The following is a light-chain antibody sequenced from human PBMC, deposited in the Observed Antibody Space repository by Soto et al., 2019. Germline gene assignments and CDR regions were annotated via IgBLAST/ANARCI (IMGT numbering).Light chain of an antibody. Sequence: QSVLTQPPSASGAPGQRVTISCSGSRSNIGSQVVQWFQHLPGTAAKVLIQNNSERPSGVPDRFSGSKSGTSASLAISGLQTEDEGDYYCATWDDSLDGPVFGGGTKLTVL. CDR2: NNS. CDR3: ATWDDSLDGPV. V-gene: IGLV1-44*01. J-gene: IGLJ2*01. CDR1: RSNIGSQV.